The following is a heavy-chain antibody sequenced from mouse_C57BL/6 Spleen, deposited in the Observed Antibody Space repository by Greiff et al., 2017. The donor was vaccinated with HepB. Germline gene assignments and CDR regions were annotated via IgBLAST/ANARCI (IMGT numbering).Heavy chain of an antibody. V-gene: IGHV3-1*01. J-gene: IGHJ2*01. CDR1: GYSITSGYD. D-gene: IGHD2-1*01. CDR2: ISYSGST. CDR3: ARGNYYFDY. Sequence: EVQLKESGPGMVKPSQSLSFTCTVTGYSITSGYDWHWIRHFPGNKLEWMGYISYSGSTNYNPSLKSRISITHDTSKNHFFLKLNSVTTEDTATYYCARGNYYFDYWGQGTTLTVSS.